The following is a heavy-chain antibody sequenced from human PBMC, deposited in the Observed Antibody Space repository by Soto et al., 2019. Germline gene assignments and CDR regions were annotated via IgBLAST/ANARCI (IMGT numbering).Heavy chain of an antibody. CDR1: GDSISSSEW. CDR3: ARGGITAVRNYYFDH. D-gene: IGHD1-20*01. V-gene: IGHV4-4*02. CDR2: IHHSGPT. J-gene: IGHJ4*02. Sequence: QVQLQESGPGLVKPSGTLSLNCKVSGDSISSSEWWSWVRQPPGKGPEWIAEIHHSGPTNYNPSLQSRVTITVDKSKNQISLRLSTVTAADTAVYYCARGGITAVRNYYFDHWGQGTLVTVSS.